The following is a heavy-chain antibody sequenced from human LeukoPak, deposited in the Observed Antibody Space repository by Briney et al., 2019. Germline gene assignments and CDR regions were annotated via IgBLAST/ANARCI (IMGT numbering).Heavy chain of an antibody. J-gene: IGHJ4*02. Sequence: SETLSLTCTVSGGSISSHYWSWIRQPPGKGLEWIGYIYTSGSTNYNPSLKSRVTISVDTSKNQFSLKLSSVTAADTAVYYCARGPGTAAAGFDYWGQGTLVTVSS. CDR2: IYTSGST. V-gene: IGHV4-4*09. CDR3: ARGPGTAAAGFDY. CDR1: GGSISSHY. D-gene: IGHD6-13*01.